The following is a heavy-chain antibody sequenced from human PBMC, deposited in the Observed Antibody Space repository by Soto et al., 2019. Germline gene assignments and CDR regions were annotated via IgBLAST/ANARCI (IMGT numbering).Heavy chain of an antibody. CDR3: ASGWNYYYFDY. J-gene: IGHJ4*02. CDR2: ISYDGSNK. Sequence: QVQLVESGGGVVQPGRSLRLSCAASGFTFSSYAMHWVRQAPGKGLEWVAVISYDGSNKYYADSVKGRFTISRDNSKNTLYLQMNSLRAEDTAVYYCASGWNYYYFDYWGQGTLVTVSS. CDR1: GFTFSSYA. D-gene: IGHD1-7*01. V-gene: IGHV3-30-3*01.